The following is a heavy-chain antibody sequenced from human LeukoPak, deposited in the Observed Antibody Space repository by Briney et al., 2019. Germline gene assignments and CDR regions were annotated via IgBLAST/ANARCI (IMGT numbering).Heavy chain of an antibody. CDR3: AKVFGGVLYDAFDI. J-gene: IGHJ3*02. D-gene: IGHD3-16*01. CDR1: GFTFSSYA. CDR2: ISWNSGSI. V-gene: IGHV3-9*01. Sequence: GGSLRLSCAASGFTFSSYAMSWVRQAPGKGLEWVSGISWNSGSIGYADSVKGRFTISRDNAKNSLYLQMNSLRAEDTALYYCAKVFGGVLYDAFDIWGQGTMVTVSS.